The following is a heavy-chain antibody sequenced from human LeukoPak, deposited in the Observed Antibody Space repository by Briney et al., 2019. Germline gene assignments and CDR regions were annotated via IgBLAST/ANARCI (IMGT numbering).Heavy chain of an antibody. Sequence: GGSLRLSCTVSGFTVSSNSMSWVRQAPGKGLEWVSFIYSDNTHYSDSVKGRFTISRDNSKNTLYLQMNSLRAEDTAVYYCARDKSLYYYDSSGSHDAFDIWGQGTMVTVSS. CDR2: IYSDNT. V-gene: IGHV3-53*01. CDR3: ARDKSLYYYDSSGSHDAFDI. D-gene: IGHD3-22*01. J-gene: IGHJ3*02. CDR1: GFTVSSNS.